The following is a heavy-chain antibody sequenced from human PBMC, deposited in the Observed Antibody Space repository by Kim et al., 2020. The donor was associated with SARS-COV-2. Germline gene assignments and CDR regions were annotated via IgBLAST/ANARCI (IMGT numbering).Heavy chain of an antibody. CDR2: ISYDGSDR. J-gene: IGHJ3*01. Sequence: GGSLRLSCAASGFTFSSYGMHWVRQAPGTGLEWVAVISYDGSDRYYAESVKGRFTISRDNSKNTLYLQMNSLRVEDTAVYYCAKAHGSGSFREDAFDVWGQGTMVTVSS. CDR1: GFTFSSYG. V-gene: IGHV3-30*18. D-gene: IGHD3-10*01. CDR3: AKAHGSGSFREDAFDV.